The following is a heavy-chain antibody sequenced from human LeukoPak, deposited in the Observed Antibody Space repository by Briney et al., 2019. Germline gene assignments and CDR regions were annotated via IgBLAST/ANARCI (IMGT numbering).Heavy chain of an antibody. D-gene: IGHD5-18*01. CDR3: ARLDTAMALDY. J-gene: IGHJ4*02. CDR1: GGSISSGDYY. Sequence: SETLSLTCTVSGGSISSGDYYWSWIRQPPGKGLEWIGYMYYSGSTYYNPSLRSRLTISVDTSKNQFSLNLSSVTAADTAVYYCARLDTAMALDYWGQGTLVTVSS. V-gene: IGHV4-30-4*01. CDR2: MYYSGST.